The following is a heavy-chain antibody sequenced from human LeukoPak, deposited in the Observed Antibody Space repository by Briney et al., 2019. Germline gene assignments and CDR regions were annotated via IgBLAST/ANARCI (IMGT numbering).Heavy chain of an antibody. CDR3: ARVLSMGVPAAINWFDP. J-gene: IGHJ5*02. CDR2: IIPIFGTA. Sequence: ASVKVSCKASGGTFSSYAIGWVRQAPGQGLEWMGGIIPIFGTANYAQKFQGRVTITADESTSTAYMELSSLRSEDTAVYYCARVLSMGVPAAINWFDPWGQGTLVTVSS. V-gene: IGHV1-69*13. D-gene: IGHD2-2*02. CDR1: GGTFSSYA.